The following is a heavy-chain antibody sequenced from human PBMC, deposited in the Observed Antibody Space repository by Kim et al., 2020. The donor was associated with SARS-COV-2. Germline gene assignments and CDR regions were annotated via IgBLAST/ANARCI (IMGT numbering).Heavy chain of an antibody. V-gene: IGHV3-9*01. CDR1: GFTFDDYD. CDR3: AKVLGIAAAGTTGGFDY. Sequence: GGSLRLSCAASGFTFDDYDMHWVRQAPGKGLEWVSGISWNGGSIGYADSVKGRFTISRDNAKNSLYLQMNSLRAEDTALYYCAKVLGIAAAGTTGGFDYWGQRTLVTVSS. J-gene: IGHJ4*02. CDR2: ISWNGGSI. D-gene: IGHD6-13*01.